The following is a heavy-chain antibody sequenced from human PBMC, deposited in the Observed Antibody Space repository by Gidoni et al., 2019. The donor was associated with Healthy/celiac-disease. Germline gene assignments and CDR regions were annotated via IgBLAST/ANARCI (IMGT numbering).Heavy chain of an antibody. CDR1: GFTFSSYS. V-gene: IGHV3-21*01. Sequence: EVQLVESGGGLVKPGGSLRLSCAASGFTFSSYSMNWVRQAPGKGLEWVSSISSSSSYIYYADSVKGRFTISRDNAKNSLYLQMNSLRAEDTAVYYCARTDIVATISNYWGQGTLVTVSS. CDR2: ISSSSSYI. J-gene: IGHJ4*02. CDR3: ARTDIVATISNY. D-gene: IGHD5-12*01.